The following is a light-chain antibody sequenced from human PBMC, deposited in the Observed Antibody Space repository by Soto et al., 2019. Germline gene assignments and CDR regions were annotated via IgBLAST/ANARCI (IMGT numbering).Light chain of an antibody. J-gene: IGKJ1*01. V-gene: IGKV3-20*01. CDR2: GAS. Sequence: EIVLTQSPDTLSLSPGERATLSCRASQRVGDNYVAWFQQKAGLAPRLLIYGASSRATGVPGRISGGGSGTDFTLTISRLEPEDFAVYYCLYYVDSPWAFGHGTKVE. CDR3: LYYVDSPWA. CDR1: QRVGDNY.